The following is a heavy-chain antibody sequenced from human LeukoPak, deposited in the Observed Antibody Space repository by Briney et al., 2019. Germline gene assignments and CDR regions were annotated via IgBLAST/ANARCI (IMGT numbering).Heavy chain of an antibody. CDR3: AASGMATITAFDY. Sequence: PSETLSLTCTVSGGSISSYYWSWIRQPPGKGLEWIGYIYYSGSTNYNPSLKSRVTISVDTSKNQFSLKLSSVTAADTAVYYCAASGMATITAFDYWGQGTLVTVSS. D-gene: IGHD5-24*01. V-gene: IGHV4-59*01. CDR2: IYYSGST. CDR1: GGSISSYY. J-gene: IGHJ4*02.